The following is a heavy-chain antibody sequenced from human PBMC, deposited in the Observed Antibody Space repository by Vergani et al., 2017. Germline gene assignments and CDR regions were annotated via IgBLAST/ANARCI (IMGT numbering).Heavy chain of an antibody. J-gene: IGHJ4*02. CDR1: GGSISSYY. V-gene: IGHV4-59*12. Sequence: QLQLQESGPGLVKPSETLSLTCTVSGGSISSYYWSWIRQPPGKGLEWIGYIYYSGSTNYNPSLKSRVTISVDTSKNQFSLKLSSVTAADTAVYYCASYGDYGGLGYWGQGTLVTVSS. CDR2: IYYSGST. D-gene: IGHD4-17*01. CDR3: ASYGDYGGLGY.